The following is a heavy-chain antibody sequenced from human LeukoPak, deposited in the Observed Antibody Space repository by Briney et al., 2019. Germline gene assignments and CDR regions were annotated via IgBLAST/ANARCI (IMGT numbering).Heavy chain of an antibody. CDR1: GYTFTGYY. V-gene: IGHV1-2*02. Sequence: ASVKVSCKASGYTFTGYYMHWVRQAPGQGLEWMGWINPNSGGTNYAQKFQGSVTMTRDTSISTAYMELSRLRSDDTAVYYCASGYYDILTGKKTNYCYYGMDVWGQGTTVTVSS. CDR3: ASGYYDILTGKKTNYCYYGMDV. CDR2: INPNSGGT. J-gene: IGHJ6*02. D-gene: IGHD3-9*01.